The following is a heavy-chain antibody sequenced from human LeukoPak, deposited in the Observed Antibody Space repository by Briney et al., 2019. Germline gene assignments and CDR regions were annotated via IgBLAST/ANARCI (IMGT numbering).Heavy chain of an antibody. D-gene: IGHD3-10*01. J-gene: IGHJ4*02. Sequence: GASVKVSCKASGYTFTGYYMHWVRQAPGQGLEWMGWINPNSGGTNYAQKFQGRVTMTRDTSISTAYMELSRLRADDTAVYYCARDHYGSELRKRGYFDYWGQGTLVTVSS. CDR1: GYTFTGYY. CDR2: INPNSGGT. V-gene: IGHV1-2*02. CDR3: ARDHYGSELRKRGYFDY.